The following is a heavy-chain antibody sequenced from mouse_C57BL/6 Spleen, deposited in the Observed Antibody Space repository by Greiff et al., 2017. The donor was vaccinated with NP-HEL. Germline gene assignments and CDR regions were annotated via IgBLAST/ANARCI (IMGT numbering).Heavy chain of an antibody. Sequence: QVQLKQSGAELVRPGASVTLSCKASGYTFTDYEMHWVKQTPVHGLEWIGAIDPEPGGTAYNQKFKGKAILTADKSSSTAYMELRSLTSEDSAVYYCTREDYYYGSSPFAYWGQGALVTVSA. D-gene: IGHD1-1*01. V-gene: IGHV1-15*01. CDR3: TREDYYYGSSPFAY. J-gene: IGHJ3*01. CDR2: IDPEPGGT. CDR1: GYTFTDYE.